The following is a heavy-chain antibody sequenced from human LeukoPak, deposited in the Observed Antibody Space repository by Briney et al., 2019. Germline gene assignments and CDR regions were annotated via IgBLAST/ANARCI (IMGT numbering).Heavy chain of an antibody. CDR2: INAGNGNT. D-gene: IGHD5-12*01. Sequence: ASVKVSCKASGYTFTSYAMHWVRQAPGQRLEWMGWINAGNGNTKYSQKFQGRVTITRDTSASTAYMELSSLRSEDTAVYYCARVSNSGYVMVGTLDYWGQGTLVTVSS. CDR3: ARVSNSGYVMVGTLDY. J-gene: IGHJ4*02. CDR1: GYTFTSYA. V-gene: IGHV1-3*01.